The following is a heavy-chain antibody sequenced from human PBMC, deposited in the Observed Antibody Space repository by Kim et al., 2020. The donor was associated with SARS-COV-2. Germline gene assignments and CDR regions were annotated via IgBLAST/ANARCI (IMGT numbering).Heavy chain of an antibody. D-gene: IGHD5-12*01. J-gene: IGHJ4*02. CDR3: TRDGSVATIRFDY. Sequence: YAASVKGRFTISRDDSKSIAYLQMNSLKTEDTAVYYCTRDGSVATIRFDYWGQGTLVTVSS. V-gene: IGHV3-49*02.